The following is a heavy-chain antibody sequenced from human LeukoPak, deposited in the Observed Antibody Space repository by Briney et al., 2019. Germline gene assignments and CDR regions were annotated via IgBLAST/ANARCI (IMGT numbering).Heavy chain of an antibody. J-gene: IGHJ4*02. V-gene: IGHV1-2*02. CDR1: GYTFTGHY. D-gene: IGHD1-26*01. CDR2: INTHSGGT. CDR3: ARDLSGSYDY. Sequence: ASVKVSCKASGYTFTGHYIHWVRQAPGQGLERLGLINTHSGGTNYAQRFQGRVTMARDTSISTAYMELSRLRSDDTAVYFCARDLSGSYDYWGQGTLVTVSS.